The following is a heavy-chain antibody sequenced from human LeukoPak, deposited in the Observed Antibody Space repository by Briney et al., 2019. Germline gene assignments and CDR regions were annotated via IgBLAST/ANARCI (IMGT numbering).Heavy chain of an antibody. CDR1: GGSISSSSYY. Sequence: SETPSLTCTVSGGSISSSSYYWGWIRQPPGKGLEWIGSIYYSGSTYYNPSLKSRVTISVDTSKNQFSPKLSSVTAADTAVYYCARSYHYDSSGYRDWGQGTLVTVSS. D-gene: IGHD3-22*01. J-gene: IGHJ4*02. V-gene: IGHV4-39*01. CDR2: IYYSGST. CDR3: ARSYHYDSSGYRD.